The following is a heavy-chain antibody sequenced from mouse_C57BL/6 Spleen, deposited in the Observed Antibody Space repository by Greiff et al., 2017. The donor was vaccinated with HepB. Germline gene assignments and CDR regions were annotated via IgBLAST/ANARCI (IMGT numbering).Heavy chain of an antibody. V-gene: IGHV1-69*01. CDR3: ARSCGYYYGSSYEHYFDY. CDR2: IDPSDSYT. CDR1: GYTFPSYW. D-gene: IGHD1-1*01. Sequence: QVQLQQPGAELVMPGASVKLSCKASGYTFPSYWLHWVKQRPGQGLEWIGEIDPSDSYTNYNQKFKGKSTFTVDKSSSTDYMQLSSLTSEDSAVYYCARSCGYYYGSSYEHYFDYWGQGTTLTVSS. J-gene: IGHJ2*01.